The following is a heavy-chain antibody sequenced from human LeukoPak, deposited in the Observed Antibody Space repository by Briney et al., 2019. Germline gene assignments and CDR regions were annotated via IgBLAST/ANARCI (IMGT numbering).Heavy chain of an antibody. Sequence: ASVKVSCKASGYTFTSYGISWVRQAPGQGLEWMGWISAYNGNTNYAQKLQGRVTMTTDTSTSTAYMELRSLRSDDTAVYYCASGGEIAAAGSFPSDYWGQGTLVTVSS. CDR2: ISAYNGNT. J-gene: IGHJ4*02. D-gene: IGHD6-13*01. V-gene: IGHV1-18*01. CDR1: GYTFTSYG. CDR3: ASGGEIAAAGSFPSDY.